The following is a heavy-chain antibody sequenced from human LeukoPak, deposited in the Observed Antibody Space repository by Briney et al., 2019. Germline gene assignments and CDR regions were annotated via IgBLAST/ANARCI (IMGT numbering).Heavy chain of an antibody. CDR3: ARDHTVYDSSGYPDY. D-gene: IGHD3-22*01. V-gene: IGHV3-23*01. J-gene: IGHJ4*02. CDR1: GFTFSSDA. Sequence: GGSLRLSCAASGFTFSSDAMSWVRQAPGKGLEWVSGIRGSGDSTYYADSVKGRFTISRDNSKNTLYLQMNSLRAEDTAVYYCARDHTVYDSSGYPDYWGQGTLVTVSS. CDR2: IRGSGDST.